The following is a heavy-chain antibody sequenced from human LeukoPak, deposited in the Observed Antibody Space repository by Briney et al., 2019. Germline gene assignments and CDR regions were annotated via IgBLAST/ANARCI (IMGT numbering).Heavy chain of an antibody. J-gene: IGHJ3*02. V-gene: IGHV4-59*01. CDR3: ARDRGQWLPRIDAFDI. CDR2: IHYSGST. CDR1: GGSISSYY. Sequence: PSETLSLTCTVSGGSISSYYWSWIRQPPGKGLEWIGYIHYSGSTNYNPSLKSRVTISVDTSKNQFSLKLSSVTAADTAVYYCARDRGQWLPRIDAFDIWGQGTMVTVSS. D-gene: IGHD6-19*01.